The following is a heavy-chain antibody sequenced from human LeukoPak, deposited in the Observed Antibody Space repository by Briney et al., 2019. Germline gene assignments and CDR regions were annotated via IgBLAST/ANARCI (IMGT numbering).Heavy chain of an antibody. D-gene: IGHD5-24*01. J-gene: IGHJ3*02. CDR3: ARGPGRDGYNSLGSNAFDI. CDR1: GFTFSSYG. Sequence: PGGSLRLSCAASGFTFSSYGMHWVRQAPGKGLEWVAFIRYDGSNKYYADSVKGRFTISRDNSKNTLYFQMGSLRAEDMAVYYCARGPGRDGYNSLGSNAFDIWGQGTMVTVSS. V-gene: IGHV3-30*02. CDR2: IRYDGSNK.